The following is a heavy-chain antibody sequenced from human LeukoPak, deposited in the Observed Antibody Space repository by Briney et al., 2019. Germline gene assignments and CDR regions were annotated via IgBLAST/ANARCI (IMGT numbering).Heavy chain of an antibody. D-gene: IGHD3-10*01. V-gene: IGHV7-4-1*02. Sequence: WASVKVSCKASGYTFTNYAMNWVRQAPGQGLEWMGWINTNTGHPTYAQDFTGRFVFSLDTSVSTAYLQINILEPEDTAVYYCARSGDRSTRVRGVNWFDPGAREPWSPSPQ. CDR2: INTNTGHP. J-gene: IGHJ5*02. CDR1: GYTFTNYA. CDR3: ARSGDRSTRVRGVNWFDP.